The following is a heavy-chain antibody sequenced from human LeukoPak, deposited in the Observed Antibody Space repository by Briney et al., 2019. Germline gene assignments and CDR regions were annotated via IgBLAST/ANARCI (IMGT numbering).Heavy chain of an antibody. CDR1: GGSFSGYY. Sequence: SETLSLTCAVYGGSFSGYYWSWIRQPPGKGLEWIGEINHSGSTNYNPSLKSRVTISVDTSKNQFSLKLSSVTAADTAVYYCASEGLGSYYYYYYMDVWGKGTTVTISS. CDR2: INHSGST. V-gene: IGHV4-34*01. D-gene: IGHD2-2*03. J-gene: IGHJ6*03. CDR3: ASEGLGSYYYYYYMDV.